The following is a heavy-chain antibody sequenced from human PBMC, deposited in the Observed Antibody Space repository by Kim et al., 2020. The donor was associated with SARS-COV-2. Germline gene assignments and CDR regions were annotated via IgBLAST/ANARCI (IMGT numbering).Heavy chain of an antibody. V-gene: IGHV3-30*02. D-gene: IGHD6-13*01. J-gene: IGHJ6*02. Sequence: SVKGRFTISRDNSKTTLYLQMNSLRGEDTAVYYCAKVTAYSTYYYYGMDVWGQGTTVTVSS. CDR3: AKVTAYSTYYYYGMDV.